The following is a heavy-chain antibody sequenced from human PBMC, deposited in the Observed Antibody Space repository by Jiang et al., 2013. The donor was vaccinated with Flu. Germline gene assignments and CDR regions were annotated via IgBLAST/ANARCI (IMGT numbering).Heavy chain of an antibody. V-gene: IGHV1-46*01. J-gene: IGHJ6*02. Sequence: QLVESGTEVKKPGASVKVSCKASGYTFTSYYIHWVRQAPGQGLEWMGVLNPSGGSTSYAQRFQGRVTMTRDTSTSTVYMELSSLRSEDTAVYYCARDVGYCSGGSCSGMDVWGQGTTVTVSS. D-gene: IGHD2-15*01. CDR3: ARDVGYCSGGSCSGMDV. CDR2: LNPSGGST. CDR1: GYTFTSYY.